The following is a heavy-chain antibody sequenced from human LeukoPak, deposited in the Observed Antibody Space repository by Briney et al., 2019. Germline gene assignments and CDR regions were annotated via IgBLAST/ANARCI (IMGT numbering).Heavy chain of an antibody. D-gene: IGHD1-14*01. CDR1: GDSVGMYY. V-gene: IGHV4-59*02. Sequence: SQCRSLTWTVAGDSVGMYYGRWIRQPAGGVRQWIGYIYYSGSTNYNPSLKRRVTISLDTSTNQFSLKLSSVTAADTAMYYCARGTNPNWLDPWGQGTLVTVSS. J-gene: IGHJ5*02. CDR2: IYYSGST. CDR3: ARGTNPNWLDP.